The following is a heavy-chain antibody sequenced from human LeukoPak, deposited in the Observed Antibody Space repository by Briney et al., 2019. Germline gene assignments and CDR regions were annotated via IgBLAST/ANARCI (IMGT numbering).Heavy chain of an antibody. CDR1: GYTFTSYG. V-gene: IGHV1-18*01. CDR2: ISAYNGNT. CDR3: ARETLVLRFLEWSGAFDI. D-gene: IGHD3-3*01. J-gene: IGHJ3*02. Sequence: ASVKVSCKASGYTFTSYGISWVRQAPGQGLEWMGWISAYNGNTNYAQKLQGRVTMTTDTSTSTAYMELRSLRSDDTAVYYRARETLVLRFLEWSGAFDIWGQGTMVTVSS.